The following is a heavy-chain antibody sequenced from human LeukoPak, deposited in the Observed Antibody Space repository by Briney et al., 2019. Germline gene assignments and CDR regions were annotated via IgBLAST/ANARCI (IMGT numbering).Heavy chain of an antibody. CDR3: ARDPASYSSSWYLDY. J-gene: IGHJ4*02. V-gene: IGHV1-18*04. CDR1: GYTFTSYY. Sequence: ASVKVSCKASGYTFTSYYMHWVRQAPGQGLERMGWISAYNGSTNYAQKLQGRVTMTTDTSTSTAYMELRSLRSDDTAVYYCARDPASYSSSWYLDYWGQGTLVTVSS. CDR2: ISAYNGST. D-gene: IGHD6-13*01.